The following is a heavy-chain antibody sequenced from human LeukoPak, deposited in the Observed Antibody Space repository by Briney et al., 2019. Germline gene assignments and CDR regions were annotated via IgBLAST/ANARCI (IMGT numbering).Heavy chain of an antibody. Sequence: GVSLRLSCAVSGFTFSNYGMHWVRQAPGKGLEWVAFIRYDGTNKYYADSVKGRFTISRDNSKNTLYLQMNSLRAEDTAVYYCAKDGQKWGTQNYYYYMDVWGKGTTVTISS. J-gene: IGHJ6*03. CDR2: IRYDGTNK. CDR1: GFTFSNYG. V-gene: IGHV3-30*02. CDR3: AKDGQKWGTQNYYYYMDV. D-gene: IGHD3-16*01.